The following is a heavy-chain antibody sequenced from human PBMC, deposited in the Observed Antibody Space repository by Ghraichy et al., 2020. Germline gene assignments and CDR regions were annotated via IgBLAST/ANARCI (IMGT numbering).Heavy chain of an antibody. CDR1: GFTFRSYA. Sequence: LSLTCAASGFTFRSYAMRWVRQAPGKGLEWVSNISVSDSSTYYADSVKGRFTISRDNSKNTLYLRMNSLRAEDTAVYHCAKDLALAVAGTGYYGMDVWGQGTTVTVSS. CDR2: ISVSDSST. D-gene: IGHD6-19*01. CDR3: AKDLALAVAGTGYYGMDV. V-gene: IGHV3-23*01. J-gene: IGHJ6*02.